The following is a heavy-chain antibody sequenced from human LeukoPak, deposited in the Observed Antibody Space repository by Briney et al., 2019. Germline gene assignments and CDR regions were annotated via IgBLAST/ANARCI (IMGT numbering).Heavy chain of an antibody. CDR3: ARGRGLPYSSSWYGGYGDY. J-gene: IGHJ4*02. CDR1: GGPMFNYS. CDR2: IFHSGSSGNN. V-gene: IGHV4-59*08. D-gene: IGHD6-13*01. Sequence: PSETLSLTCTVSGGPMFNYSWSWIRQPPGKGLEWMGYIFHSGSSGNNYYNPSLKSRVTFSLDASKNQFSLRLKSTTAADTAVYYCARGRGLPYSSSWYGGYGDYWGQGTLVTVSS.